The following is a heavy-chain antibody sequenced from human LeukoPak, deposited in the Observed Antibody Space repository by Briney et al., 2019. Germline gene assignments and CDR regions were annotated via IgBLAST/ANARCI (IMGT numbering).Heavy chain of an antibody. Sequence: GGSLRLSCAASGFTFSSYDMHWVRQATGKGLEWVSAIGTAGDTYYPGSVKGRFTISRENAKNSLYLQMNSLSAGDTAVYYCARGSTVAGTPDYWGQGTLVTVSS. CDR1: GFTFSSYD. D-gene: IGHD6-19*01. V-gene: IGHV3-13*04. J-gene: IGHJ4*02. CDR3: ARGSTVAGTPDY. CDR2: IGTAGDT.